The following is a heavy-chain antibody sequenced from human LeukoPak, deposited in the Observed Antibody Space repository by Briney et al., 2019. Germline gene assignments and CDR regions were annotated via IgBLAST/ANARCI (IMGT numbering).Heavy chain of an antibody. D-gene: IGHD3-22*01. V-gene: IGHV3-21*01. J-gene: IGHJ4*02. CDR2: ISSSSSYI. CDR3: ARDPSYDSSGSLLIDY. CDR1: GFTFSSYS. Sequence: NPGGSLRLSCAASGFTFSSYSMNWVRQAPGKGLEWVSSISSSSSYIYYADSVKGRFTISRDNSKNTLYLQMNSLRAEDTAVYYCARDPSYDSSGSLLIDYWGQGTLVTVSS.